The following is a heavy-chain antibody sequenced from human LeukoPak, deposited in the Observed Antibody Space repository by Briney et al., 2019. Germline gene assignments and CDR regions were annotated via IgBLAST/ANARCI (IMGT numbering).Heavy chain of an antibody. CDR1: GYTFTGYY. CDR3: ARVVPAAPVYYFDY. V-gene: IGHV1-2*02. Sequence: ASVKVSCKASGYTFTGYYMHWVRQAPGQGLEWMGWINPNSGGTNYAQKFQGRVTMTRDTSISTAYMELSRLRSDDTAVYYCARVVPAAPVYYFDYWGQGTLVTVSS. J-gene: IGHJ4*02. D-gene: IGHD2-2*01. CDR2: INPNSGGT.